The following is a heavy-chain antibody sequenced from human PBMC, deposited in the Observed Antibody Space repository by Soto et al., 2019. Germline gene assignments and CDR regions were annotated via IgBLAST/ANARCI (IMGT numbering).Heavy chain of an antibody. Sequence: GGSLRLSCAASGFTFSSYGMHWVRQAPGKGLEWVAVIWYDGSNKYYADSVKGRFTISRDNSKNTLYLQMNSLRAEDTAVYYCARAYYDFWSGYYTRRYYYYYMDVWGKGTTVTVSS. CDR1: GFTFSSYG. CDR2: IWYDGSNK. D-gene: IGHD3-3*01. V-gene: IGHV3-33*01. J-gene: IGHJ6*03. CDR3: ARAYYDFWSGYYTRRYYYYYMDV.